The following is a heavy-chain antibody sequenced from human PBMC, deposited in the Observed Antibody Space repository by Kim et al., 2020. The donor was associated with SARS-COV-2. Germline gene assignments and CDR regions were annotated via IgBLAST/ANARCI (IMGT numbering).Heavy chain of an antibody. CDR3: ARDMWSEDNWFDP. D-gene: IGHD1-26*01. J-gene: IGHJ5*02. CDR2: INPNSGGT. CDR1: GYTFTGYY. Sequence: ASVKVSCKASGYTFTGYYMHWVRQAPGQGLEWMGRINPNSGGTNYAQKFQGRVTMTRDTSISTAYMELSRLRSDDTAVYYCARDMWSEDNWFDPWGQGTLVTVSS. V-gene: IGHV1-2*06.